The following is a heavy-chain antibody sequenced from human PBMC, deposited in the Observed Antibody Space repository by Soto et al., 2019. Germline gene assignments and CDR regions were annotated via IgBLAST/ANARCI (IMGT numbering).Heavy chain of an antibody. CDR3: ARVRTPPMDTAMVMVNDAFDI. CDR1: GGTFSSYA. J-gene: IGHJ3*02. V-gene: IGHV1-69*12. Sequence: QVQLVQSGAEVKKPGSSVKVSCKASGGTFSSYAISWVRQAPGQGLEWMGGIIPIFGTANYAQKFQGRVTITADEPASTAYMELSSLRSEDTAVYYCARVRTPPMDTAMVMVNDAFDIWGQGTMVTVSS. D-gene: IGHD5-18*01. CDR2: IIPIFGTA.